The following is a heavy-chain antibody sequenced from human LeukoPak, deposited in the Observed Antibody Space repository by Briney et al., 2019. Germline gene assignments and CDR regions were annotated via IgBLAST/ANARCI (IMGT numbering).Heavy chain of an antibody. CDR3: ARDQGSMIVVRTINCYFDL. V-gene: IGHV3-66*01. J-gene: IGHJ2*01. CDR1: GFTNY. Sequence: PGGSLRLSGGPSGFTNYMSLVREAPDRGLEWVSSIYSSGSTYYADSVRGRFTISRDKGKNSLYLQINSLRADDTAVYYCARDQGSMIVVRTINCYFDLWGRGTLVTVSS. CDR2: IYSSGST. D-gene: IGHD3-22*01.